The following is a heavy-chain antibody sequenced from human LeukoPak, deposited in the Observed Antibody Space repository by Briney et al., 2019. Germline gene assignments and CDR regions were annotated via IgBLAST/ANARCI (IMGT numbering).Heavy chain of an antibody. CDR1: GFTFGSYG. D-gene: IGHD6-13*01. CDR2: IWYDGSNK. CDR3: ARDGVYSSSWSLRFDI. J-gene: IGHJ3*02. Sequence: GGSLRLSCAASGFTFGSYGMHWVRQAPGKGLEWVAVIWYDGSNKYYADSVKGRFTISRDNSKNTLYLQMNSLRAEDTAVYYCARDGVYSSSWSLRFDIWGQGTMVTVSS. V-gene: IGHV3-33*01.